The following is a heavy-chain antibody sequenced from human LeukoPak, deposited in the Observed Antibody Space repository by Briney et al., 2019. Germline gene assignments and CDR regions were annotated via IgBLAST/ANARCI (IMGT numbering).Heavy chain of an antibody. D-gene: IGHD3-22*01. CDR2: ISGSGGST. CDR3: AKEITMIVVWDAFDI. CDR1: GFTFSSYA. Sequence: PGKSLRLSCAGSGFTFSSYAMSWVRQAPGKGLEWVSAISGSGGSTYYADSVKGRFTISRDNSKNTLYLQMNSLRAEDTAVYYCAKEITMIVVWDAFDIWGQGTMVTVSS. V-gene: IGHV3-23*01. J-gene: IGHJ3*02.